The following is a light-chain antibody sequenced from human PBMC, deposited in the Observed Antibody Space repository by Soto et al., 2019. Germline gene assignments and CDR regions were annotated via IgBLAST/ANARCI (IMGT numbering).Light chain of an antibody. Sequence: DIQMTQSPSTLSASVGDRVTITCRASQSISSWLAWYQQKPGKAPKLLIYAASTLQSGVPSRFSGSGSGTDFTLTIRCLQSEDFATYYRQHYNSYSEAFGQGTKVDI. CDR3: QHYNSYSEA. CDR2: AAS. J-gene: IGKJ1*01. V-gene: IGKV1-5*01. CDR1: QSISSW.